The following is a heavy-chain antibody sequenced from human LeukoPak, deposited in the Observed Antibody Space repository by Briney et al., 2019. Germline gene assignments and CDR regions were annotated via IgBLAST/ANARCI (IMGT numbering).Heavy chain of an antibody. CDR1: GGTSNTYT. J-gene: IGHJ6*03. V-gene: IGHV1-69*05. CDR2: IIPLFRTP. Sequence: SVKVSCKASGGTSNTYTITWVRQAPGQGLEWMGGIIPLFRTPNYAQKFQGRVTITTDESTSTAYMELSSLKSEDTAIYYCARVDRSYSYLDVWGKGTTVTVSS. CDR3: ARVDRSYSYLDV.